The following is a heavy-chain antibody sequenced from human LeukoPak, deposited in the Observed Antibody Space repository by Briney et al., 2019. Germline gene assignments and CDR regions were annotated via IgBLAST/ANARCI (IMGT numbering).Heavy chain of an antibody. V-gene: IGHV3-23*01. CDR1: VVTFSAVA. CDR3: AKQGCGDRSTIFAVVTYPTIDY. J-gene: IGHJ4*02. D-gene: IGHD3-3*01. CDR2: ISGSGGST. Sequence: PGGSLRLSCAASVVTFSAVAMRWVRQALGKGLEWVSAISGSGGSTYYADSVKGRFTISRDNSKNTLYLQMNSLRAEDTAVYYCAKQGCGDRSTIFAVVTYPTIDYAGQGTLVTVSS.